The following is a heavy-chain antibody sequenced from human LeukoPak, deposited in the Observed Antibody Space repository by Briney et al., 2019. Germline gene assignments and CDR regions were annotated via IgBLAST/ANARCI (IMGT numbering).Heavy chain of an antibody. CDR1: GYTFTSYG. Sequence: ASVKVSCKASGYTFTSYGISWVRQAPGRGLEWMGWISAYNGNTNYAQKLQGRVTMTTDTSTSTAYMELRSLRSDGTAVYYCARALVVAATQGLDPWGQGTLVTVSS. CDR2: ISAYNGNT. J-gene: IGHJ5*02. CDR3: ARALVVAATQGLDP. D-gene: IGHD2-15*01. V-gene: IGHV1-18*01.